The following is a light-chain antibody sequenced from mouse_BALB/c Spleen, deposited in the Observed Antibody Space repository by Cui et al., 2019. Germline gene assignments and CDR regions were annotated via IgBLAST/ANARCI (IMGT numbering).Light chain of an antibody. Sequence: QLVLTQFPAIMSASPGEKIIITCSARSSVSYMHWFQQKPGASPKLLIYSTSNLTSGVPARFSGSGSGSSYSLTISRMEAEDAATYYCLQSSSYPFTFGSGTKLEIK. CDR3: LQSSSYPFT. J-gene: IGKJ4*01. CDR1: SSVSY. V-gene: IGKV4-57*01. CDR2: STS.